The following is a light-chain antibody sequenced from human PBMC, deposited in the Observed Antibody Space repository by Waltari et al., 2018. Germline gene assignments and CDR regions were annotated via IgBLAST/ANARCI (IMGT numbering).Light chain of an antibody. CDR3: CSYAGSSVFKVL. CDR2: EVN. V-gene: IGLV2-23*02. CDR1: SSDVGRYVL. Sequence: QSALTQPAAVSGSPGQSITISCTGTSSDVGRYVLVSWYQQHPGKAPKLMIYEVNKRPSVVSARFPGSKSGSTAFLTISGLQAEDEAHYYCCSYAGSSVFKVLFGGGTKLTVL. J-gene: IGLJ2*01.